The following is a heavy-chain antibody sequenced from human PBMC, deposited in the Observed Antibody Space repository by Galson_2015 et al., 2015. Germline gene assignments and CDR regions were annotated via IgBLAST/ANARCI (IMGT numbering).Heavy chain of an antibody. D-gene: IGHD3-10*01. J-gene: IGHJ5*02. CDR2: IRSKANSYAT. V-gene: IGHV3-73*01. CDR3: TRQSITMVRGVIKDYNWFDP. CDR1: GFTFSGSA. Sequence: SLRLSCAASGFTFSGSAMHWVRQASGKGLEWVGRIRSKANSYATAYAASVKGRFTISRDDSENTAYLQMNSLKTEDTAVYYCTRQSITMVRGVIKDYNWFDPWGQGTLVTVSS.